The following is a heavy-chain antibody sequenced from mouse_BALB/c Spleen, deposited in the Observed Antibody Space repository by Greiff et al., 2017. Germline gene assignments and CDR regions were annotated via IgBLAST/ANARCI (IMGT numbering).Heavy chain of an antibody. V-gene: IGHV5-17*02. CDR3: ARAYVPYFDY. J-gene: IGHJ2*01. CDR1: GFTFSSFG. CDR2: ISSGSSTI. D-gene: IGHD2-14*01. Sequence: EVKLMESGGGLVQPGGSRKLSCAASGFTFSSFGMHWVRQAPEKGLEWVAYISSGSSTIYYADTVKGRFTISRDNPKNTLFLQMTSLRSEDTAMYYCARAYVPYFDYWGQGTTLTVSS.